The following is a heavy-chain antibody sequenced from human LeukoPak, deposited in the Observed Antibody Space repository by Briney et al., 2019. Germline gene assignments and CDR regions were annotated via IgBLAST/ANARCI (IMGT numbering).Heavy chain of an antibody. CDR2: ISGSGGST. Sequence: GSSLRLSCAASGFTFSSYAMSWVRQAPGKGLEWVSAISGSGGSTYYADSVKGRFTISRDNSKNTLYLQMNSLRAEDTAVYYCARDAYSSSWSGIFDYWGQGTLVTVSS. CDR3: ARDAYSSSWSGIFDY. CDR1: GFTFSSYA. D-gene: IGHD6-13*01. V-gene: IGHV3-23*01. J-gene: IGHJ4*02.